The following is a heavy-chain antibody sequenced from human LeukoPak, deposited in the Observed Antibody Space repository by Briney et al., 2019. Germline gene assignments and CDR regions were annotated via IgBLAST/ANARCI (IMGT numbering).Heavy chain of an antibody. Sequence: GGSLRLSCAASGFTFSSYAMRWVRQAPGKGLEWVSAISGSGGSTYYADSVKGRFTISRDNSKNTLYLQMNSLRAEDTAVYYCAKGAESSSWYLATLYYFDYWGQGTLVTVSS. CDR1: GFTFSSYA. CDR2: ISGSGGST. J-gene: IGHJ4*02. V-gene: IGHV3-23*01. CDR3: AKGAESSSWYLATLYYFDY. D-gene: IGHD6-13*01.